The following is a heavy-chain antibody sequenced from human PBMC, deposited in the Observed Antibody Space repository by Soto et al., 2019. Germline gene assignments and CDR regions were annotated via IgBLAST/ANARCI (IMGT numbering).Heavy chain of an antibody. D-gene: IGHD3-3*01. Sequence: SETLSLTCAVYGGSFSGYYWSWIRQPPGKGLEWIGEINHSGSTNYNPSLKSRVTISVDTSKNKFSLKLSSVTAADTAVYYCARGVPVLRFLEWFNDGMDVWGQVNTVTVSS. J-gene: IGHJ6*02. CDR2: INHSGST. CDR1: GGSFSGYY. CDR3: ARGVPVLRFLEWFNDGMDV. V-gene: IGHV4-34*01.